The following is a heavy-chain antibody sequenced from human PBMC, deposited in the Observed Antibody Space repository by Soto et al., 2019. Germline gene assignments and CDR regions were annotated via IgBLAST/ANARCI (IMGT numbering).Heavy chain of an antibody. CDR1: GFTFSSYA. CDR3: ATTSVVVVAAVDY. CDR2: ISGSGGST. D-gene: IGHD2-15*01. V-gene: IGHV3-23*01. Sequence: EVQLLESGGGLVQPGGSLRLSCAASGFTFSSYAMSWVRQAPGKGLEWVSAISGSGGSTYYADSVKGRFTISRDNSKNSLYLQMNSLRAEDTAVYYCATTSVVVVAAVDYWGQGTLVTVSS. J-gene: IGHJ4*02.